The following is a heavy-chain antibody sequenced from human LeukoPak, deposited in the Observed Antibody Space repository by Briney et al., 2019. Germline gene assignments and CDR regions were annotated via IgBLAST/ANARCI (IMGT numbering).Heavy chain of an antibody. Sequence: ASVKVSCKASGGTFSSYAISWVRQAPGQGLEWMGGIIPIFGTANYAQKFQGRVTITADESTSTAYMELSSLRSEDTAVYYCARENGYSSGWYDLAFDYWGQGTLVTVSS. CDR3: ARENGYSSGWYDLAFDY. CDR1: GGTFSSYA. CDR2: IIPIFGTA. V-gene: IGHV1-69*13. D-gene: IGHD6-19*01. J-gene: IGHJ4*02.